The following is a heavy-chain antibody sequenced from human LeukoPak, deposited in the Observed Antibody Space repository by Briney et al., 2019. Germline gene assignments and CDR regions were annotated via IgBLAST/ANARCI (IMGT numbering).Heavy chain of an antibody. V-gene: IGHV3-23*01. J-gene: IGHJ6*02. CDR2: ISGSGGTT. CDR3: AKSVGDYYYYYGMDV. Sequence: GGSLRLSCAASGFTFSNYAMSWVRQAPGKGLEWVSGISGSGGTTSYPDSVKGRFTISRDNSKNTLHLQMNNLRADDTALYYCAKSVGDYYYYYGMDVWGQGTTVTVSS. CDR1: GFTFSNYA.